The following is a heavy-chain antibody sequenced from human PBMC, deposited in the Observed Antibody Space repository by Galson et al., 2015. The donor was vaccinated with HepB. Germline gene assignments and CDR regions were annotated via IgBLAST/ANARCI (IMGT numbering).Heavy chain of an antibody. D-gene: IGHD5-18*01. J-gene: IGHJ6*02. V-gene: IGHV3-11*04. CDR2: ISSSGSTI. Sequence: SLRLSCAASGFTFSDYYMSWIRQAPGKGLEWVSYISSSGSTIYYADSVKGRFTISRDNAKNSLYLQMNSLRADDTAVYYCAREELATRWNSYGTYSFFYYMDVCGHGITVTASS. CDR1: GFTFSDYY. CDR3: AREELATRWNSYGTYSFFYYMDV.